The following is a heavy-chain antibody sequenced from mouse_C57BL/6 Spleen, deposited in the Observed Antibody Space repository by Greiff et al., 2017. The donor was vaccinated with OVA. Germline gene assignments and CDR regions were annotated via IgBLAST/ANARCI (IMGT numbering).Heavy chain of an antibody. Sequence: VQLKESGPGLVKPSQSLSLTCSVTGYSITSGYYWNWIRQFPGNKLEWMGYISYDGSNNYNPSLKNRISITRDTSKNQFFLKLNSVTTEDTATYYCARVMADYFDYWGQGTTLTVSS. CDR2: ISYDGSN. V-gene: IGHV3-6*01. CDR1: GYSITSGYY. CDR3: ARVMADYFDY. J-gene: IGHJ2*01.